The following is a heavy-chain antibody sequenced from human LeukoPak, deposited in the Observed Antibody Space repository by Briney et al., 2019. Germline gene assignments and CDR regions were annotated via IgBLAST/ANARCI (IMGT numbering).Heavy chain of an antibody. D-gene: IGHD3-22*01. Sequence: GESLKISCKGSGYTFTNYWIGWVRQMPGKGLEYMGIIYPGDSDTRYSPSFQGRVTISVDKSISTAYLQWSSLKASDTAMYYCATRPLRSSGYYFDYWGQGTLVTVSS. CDR2: IYPGDSDT. CDR1: GYTFTNYW. J-gene: IGHJ4*02. CDR3: ATRPLRSSGYYFDY. V-gene: IGHV5-51*01.